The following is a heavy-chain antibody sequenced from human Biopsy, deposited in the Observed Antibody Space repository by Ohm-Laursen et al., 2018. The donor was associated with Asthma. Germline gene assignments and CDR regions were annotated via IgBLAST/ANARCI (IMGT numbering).Heavy chain of an antibody. CDR3: ARTYYDFLTGQVNDAFAI. CDR1: GYTFNSAG. J-gene: IGHJ3*02. V-gene: IGHV1-18*01. CDR2: ISVYSGNT. D-gene: IGHD3-9*01. Sequence: GSSVKVSCKTSGYTFNSAGITWVRQAPGQGLEWMGWISVYSGNTKVAQKLQDRVTMITDTSTSTAYMELRSLRSDDTAVYYCARTYYDFLTGQVNDAFAIWGQGTVVTVSS.